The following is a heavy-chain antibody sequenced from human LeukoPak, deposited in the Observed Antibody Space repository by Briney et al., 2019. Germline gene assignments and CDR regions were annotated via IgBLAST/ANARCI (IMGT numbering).Heavy chain of an antibody. V-gene: IGHV4-34*01. CDR3: ARAAGTGY. CDR1: GGSFSGYY. CDR2: INHSGST. Sequence: PSETLSLTCAVYGGSFSGYYWSWIRQPPGKGLGWIGEINHSGSTNYNPSLKSRVTISVDTSKNQFSLKLSSVTAADTAVYYCARAAGTGYWGQGTLVTVSS. J-gene: IGHJ4*02. D-gene: IGHD6-13*01.